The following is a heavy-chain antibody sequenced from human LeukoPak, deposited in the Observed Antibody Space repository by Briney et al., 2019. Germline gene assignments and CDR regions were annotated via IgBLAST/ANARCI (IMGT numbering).Heavy chain of an antibody. Sequence: GSSVKVSCKASGGTFSSYAISWVRQAPGRGLEWMGGIIPIFGTANYAQKFQGRVTITADKSTSTAYMELSSLRSEDTAVYYCARGSWRDGYVTPFQHWGQGTLVTVSS. CDR2: IIPIFGTA. V-gene: IGHV1-69*06. CDR3: ARGSWRDGYVTPFQH. D-gene: IGHD5-24*01. J-gene: IGHJ1*01. CDR1: GGTFSSYA.